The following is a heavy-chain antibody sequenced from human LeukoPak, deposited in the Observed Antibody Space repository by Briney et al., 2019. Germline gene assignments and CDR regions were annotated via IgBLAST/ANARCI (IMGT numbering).Heavy chain of an antibody. V-gene: IGHV4-34*01. J-gene: IGHJ4*02. CDR1: GGSFSGYY. CDR2: INHSGST. CDR3: ARGRGVVDY. Sequence: SETLSLTCAVYGGSFSGYYWSWIRQPPGKGLEWIGEINHSGSTNYNPSIKSRVTISVDTSKNQFSLKLSSVTAADTAVYYCARGRGVVDYWGQGTLVTVSS. D-gene: IGHD2-21*01.